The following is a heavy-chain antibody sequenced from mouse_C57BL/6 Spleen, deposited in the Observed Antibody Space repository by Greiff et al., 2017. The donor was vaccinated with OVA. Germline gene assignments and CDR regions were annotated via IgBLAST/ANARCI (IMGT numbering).Heavy chain of an antibody. V-gene: IGHV1-9*01. D-gene: IGHD2-5*01. CDR2: ILPGSGST. Sequence: QVQLKQSGAELMKPGASVKLSCKATGYTFTGYWIEWVKQRPGHGLEWIGEILPGSGSTNYNEKFKGKATFTADTSSNTAYMQLSSLTTEDSAIYYCASPYYSNYSWFAYWGQGTLVTVSA. CDR1: GYTFTGYW. CDR3: ASPYYSNYSWFAY. J-gene: IGHJ3*01.